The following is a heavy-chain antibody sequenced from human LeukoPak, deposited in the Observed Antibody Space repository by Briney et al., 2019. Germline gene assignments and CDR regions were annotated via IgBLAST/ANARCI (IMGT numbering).Heavy chain of an antibody. CDR2: INHSGST. J-gene: IGHJ4*02. Sequence: SETLSLTCTVSGGSISSSNYYWAWIRQPPGKGLEWIGEINHSGSTNYNPSLKSRVTISVDTSKNQFSLKLSSVTAADTAVYYCARGQRGIAVAVSRERGRGVCRYFDYWGQGTLVTVSS. CDR1: GGSISSSNYY. V-gene: IGHV4-39*07. D-gene: IGHD6-19*01. CDR3: ARGQRGIAVAVSRERGRGVCRYFDY.